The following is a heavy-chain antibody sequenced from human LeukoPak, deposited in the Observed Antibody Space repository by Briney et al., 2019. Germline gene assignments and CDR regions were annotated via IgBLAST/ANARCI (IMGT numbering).Heavy chain of an antibody. D-gene: IGHD2-2*01. Sequence: GALKLSFAASGFPFRSYGMDWVRQAPGKGLGGVAVIWYDGSNKYYADSVKGRFTISRDNSKNTLYLQMNSLRAEDTAVYYCARPHGYCSSTSRCYFDYWGQGTLVTVSS. J-gene: IGHJ4*02. CDR1: GFPFRSYG. CDR2: IWYDGSNK. CDR3: ARPHGYCSSTSRCYFDY. V-gene: IGHV3-33*01.